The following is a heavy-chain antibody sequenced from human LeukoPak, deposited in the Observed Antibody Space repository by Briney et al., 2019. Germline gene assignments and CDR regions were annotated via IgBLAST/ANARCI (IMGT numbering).Heavy chain of an antibody. D-gene: IGHD4-17*01. Sequence: GGSLRLSCAASGFTFSSYEMNWVRQAPGKGLEWVSYISSSGSTIYYADSVKGRFTISRDNAKNSLYLQMNSLKAEDTAVYYCTTDLGDYGDYVRCWGQGTLVTVSS. CDR3: TTDLGDYGDYVRC. CDR1: GFTFSSYE. CDR2: ISSSGSTI. V-gene: IGHV3-48*03. J-gene: IGHJ4*02.